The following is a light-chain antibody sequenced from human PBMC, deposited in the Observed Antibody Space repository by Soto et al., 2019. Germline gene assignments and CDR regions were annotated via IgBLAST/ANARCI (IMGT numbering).Light chain of an antibody. Sequence: QSVLTQPPSVSGSPGQSVTISCTGTSSDVGSSNGVSWYQQPPGTAPKLMIYDVSNRPSGVPDPFSGSKSGNTASLTISGLQAEDEADYYCRSYTSSSTYVFGTGTKLPVL. J-gene: IGLJ1*01. CDR1: SSDVGSSNG. CDR2: DVS. V-gene: IGLV2-18*02. CDR3: RSYTSSSTYV.